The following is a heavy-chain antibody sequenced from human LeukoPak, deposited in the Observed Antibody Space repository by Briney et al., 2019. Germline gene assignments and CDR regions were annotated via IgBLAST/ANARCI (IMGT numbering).Heavy chain of an antibody. Sequence: GGSLRLSCAASGFKFSNHGMHWVRQAPGRGLEWVAIIWYDGSNKYYADSVKGRFTVSRDNSKNTLYLQMNSLRAEDTAVYYCARDKAVTAIPCYFDYWGQGTLVTVSS. CDR1: GFKFSNHG. V-gene: IGHV3-33*01. J-gene: IGHJ4*02. D-gene: IGHD2-21*02. CDR3: ARDKAVTAIPCYFDY. CDR2: IWYDGSNK.